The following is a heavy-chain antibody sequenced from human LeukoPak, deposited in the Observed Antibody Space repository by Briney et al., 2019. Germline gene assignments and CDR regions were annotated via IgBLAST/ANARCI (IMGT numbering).Heavy chain of an antibody. D-gene: IGHD6-13*01. CDR2: IKYDGTAK. V-gene: IGHV3-7*01. CDR1: GFNFRTSW. J-gene: IGHJ4*02. CDR3: ARDPDSSSFDY. Sequence: GGSLRLSCTASGFNFRTSWMSWVRQSPGKGLEFLANIKYDGTAKNYVDSVKGRFTISRDNPKNSLYLQMDSLRAEDTAVYYCARDPDSSSFDYWGQGALVTVSS.